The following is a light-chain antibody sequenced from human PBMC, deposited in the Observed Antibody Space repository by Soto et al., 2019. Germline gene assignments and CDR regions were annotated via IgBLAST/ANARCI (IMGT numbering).Light chain of an antibody. Sequence: QSVLTQPPSVSAAPGQRVTISCTGSSSNIGAGYDVHWYQQLPGTAPKLLIYGNSNRPSGVPDRFSGSKSGTSASLAITGLQAEDEADYYCQSYDSSLSGSCVFGTGTKLTVL. V-gene: IGLV1-40*01. CDR3: QSYDSSLSGSCV. CDR1: SSNIGAGYD. CDR2: GNS. J-gene: IGLJ1*01.